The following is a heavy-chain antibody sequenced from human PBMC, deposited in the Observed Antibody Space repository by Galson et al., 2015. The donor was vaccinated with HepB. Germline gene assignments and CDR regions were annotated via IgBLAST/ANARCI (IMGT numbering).Heavy chain of an antibody. D-gene: IGHD1-20*01. CDR1: GFTFSSYS. CDR3: AKDNINNYRFFDY. V-gene: IGHV3-23*01. CDR2: ISGSGGST. Sequence: SLRLSCAASGFTFSSYSMHWVRQAPGKGLEWVSAISGSGGSTYYADSVKGRFTISRDHSKNTLYLQMNSLRAEDTAIYYCAKDNINNYRFFDYWGQGTLVTVSS. J-gene: IGHJ4*02.